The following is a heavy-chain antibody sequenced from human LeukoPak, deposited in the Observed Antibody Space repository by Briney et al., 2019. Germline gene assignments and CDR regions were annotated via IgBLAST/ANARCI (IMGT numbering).Heavy chain of an antibody. CDR2: IKQDGSEV. CDR1: GFTFSSYW. V-gene: IGHV3-7*01. Sequence: PGGSLTLSCAASGFTFSSYWMSWVRQAPGKGLEWVANIKQDGSEVYYVDSVKGRFTISRDNAKNSLYLRMNSLRAEDTAVYYCARVLATTYYYYYYMDVWGKGTTVTVSS. J-gene: IGHJ6*03. CDR3: ARVLATTYYYYYYMDV. D-gene: IGHD5-12*01.